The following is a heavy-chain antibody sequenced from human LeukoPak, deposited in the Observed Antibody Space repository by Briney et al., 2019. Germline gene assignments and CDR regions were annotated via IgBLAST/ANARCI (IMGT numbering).Heavy chain of an antibody. CDR3: ARDGNYDYVWGTYRPLYFDS. V-gene: IGHV3-7*01. Sequence: GGSLRLSCAASGFIFRRYWISWVRQAPGKGVEGVASVKLDGSEKNYVASVMGRFTISRDNAKKSLYLQMNSLRAEDTAVYYCARDGNYDYVWGTYRPLYFDSWGQGTLVTVSS. CDR2: VKLDGSEK. CDR1: GFIFRRYW. J-gene: IGHJ4*02. D-gene: IGHD3-16*02.